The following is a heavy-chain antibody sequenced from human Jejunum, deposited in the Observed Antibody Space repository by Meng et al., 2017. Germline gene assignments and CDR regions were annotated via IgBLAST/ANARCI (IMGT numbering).Heavy chain of an antibody. CDR3: AGDAWHSNSLKVYI. Sequence: GGSLRLSCAASGFTLSSYSMNWVCQAPGKGLEWMATINQGGSEIHHMDSVRGRFTISRANAKNSLYLRMNSLRAEGTAVYYCAGDAWHSNSLKVYIWGQGTLVTVSS. D-gene: IGHD2-2*01. CDR2: INQGGSEI. V-gene: IGHV3-7*01. CDR1: GFTLSSYS. J-gene: IGHJ4*02.